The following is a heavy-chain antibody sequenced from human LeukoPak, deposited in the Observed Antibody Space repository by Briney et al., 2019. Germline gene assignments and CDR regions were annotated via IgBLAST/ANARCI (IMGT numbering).Heavy chain of an antibody. CDR3: ARSPYTYGSLFYLDY. D-gene: IGHD5-18*01. V-gene: IGHV3-33*01. J-gene: IGHJ4*02. CDR2: IWYDGSNK. Sequence: PGGSLRLSCAASGFTFSSYGMHWVRQAPGKGLEWVAVIWYDGSNKYYADSVKGRFTISRDNSKNTLYLQMNSLRAEDTAVYYCARSPYTYGSLFYLDYWGQGTLVTVSS. CDR1: GFTFSSYG.